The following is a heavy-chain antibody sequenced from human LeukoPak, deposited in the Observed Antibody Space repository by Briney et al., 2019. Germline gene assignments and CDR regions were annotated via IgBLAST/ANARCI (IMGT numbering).Heavy chain of an antibody. D-gene: IGHD5-12*01. J-gene: IGHJ4*02. Sequence: PETLSLTCTVSGGSISSYYWSWIRQPPGKGLEWIGYIYYSGSTNYNPSLKSRVTISVDTSKNQFSLKLSSVTAADTAVYYCARDGGYAFFDYWGQGTLVTVSS. CDR3: ARDGGYAFFDY. V-gene: IGHV4-59*01. CDR1: GGSISSYY. CDR2: IYYSGST.